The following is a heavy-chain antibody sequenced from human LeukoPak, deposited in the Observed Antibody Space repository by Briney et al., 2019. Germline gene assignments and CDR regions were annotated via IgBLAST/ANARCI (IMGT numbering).Heavy chain of an antibody. J-gene: IGHJ5*02. D-gene: IGHD3-3*01. Sequence: PSETPSLTCAVYGGSFSGYYWSLIRQPPGKGLEWIGEINHSGSTNYNPSLKSRVTISVDTSKNQFSLKLSTVTAADTAVYYCARGPRYYDFWSGYQNWFDPWGQGTLVTVSS. CDR1: GGSFSGYY. CDR3: ARGPRYYDFWSGYQNWFDP. V-gene: IGHV4-34*01. CDR2: INHSGST.